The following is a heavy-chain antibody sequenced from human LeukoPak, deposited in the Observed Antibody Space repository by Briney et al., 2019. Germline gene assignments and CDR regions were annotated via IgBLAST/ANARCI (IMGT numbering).Heavy chain of an antibody. J-gene: IGHJ1*01. CDR2: ISVYNGNT. Sequence: ALVKVSCKASGYIFNDYGISWVRQAPGQGLEWMGWISVYNGNTNYAQKLQGRVTMTTDTSTSTAYMELRSLRYDDTAVYYCARGESGMQHWGQGTLVTVSS. V-gene: IGHV1-18*01. CDR1: GYIFNDYG. CDR3: ARGESGMQH.